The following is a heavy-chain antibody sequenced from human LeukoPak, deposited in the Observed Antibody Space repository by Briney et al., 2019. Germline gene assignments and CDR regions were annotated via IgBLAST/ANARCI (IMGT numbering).Heavy chain of an antibody. CDR1: GFTFNTFS. Sequence: GGSLRLSCAAAGFTFNTFSMNWVRQAPGKGLEWVSYISSRGETIYYADSVQGRFTISRDNAQNSLFLQMSSLRVEDTAVYFCARDGDVVAVLGGLTYYYYGMDVWGQGTTVTVSS. CDR2: ISSRGETI. V-gene: IGHV3-48*04. D-gene: IGHD2-2*01. CDR3: ARDGDVVAVLGGLTYYYYGMDV. J-gene: IGHJ6*02.